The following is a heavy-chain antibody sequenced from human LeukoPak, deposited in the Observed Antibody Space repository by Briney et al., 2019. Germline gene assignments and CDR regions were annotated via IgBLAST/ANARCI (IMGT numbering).Heavy chain of an antibody. CDR3: AKDSAPAALYYFDY. D-gene: IGHD2-2*01. J-gene: IGHJ4*02. V-gene: IGHV3-48*01. CDR2: ISSSSSTT. Sequence: PGGSLRLSCAASGFTFSSYSMNWVRQAPGKGLEWVSYISSSSSTTYYADSAKGRFTISRDNAKNSLYLQMNSLRAEDTAVYYCAKDSAPAALYYFDYWGQGTLVTVSS. CDR1: GFTFSSYS.